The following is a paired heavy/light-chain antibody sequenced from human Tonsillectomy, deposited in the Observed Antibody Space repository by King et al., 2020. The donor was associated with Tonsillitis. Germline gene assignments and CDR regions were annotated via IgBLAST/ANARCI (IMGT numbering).Heavy chain of an antibody. Sequence: QVQLVESGGGVAQPGRSLRLSCVASGFTFSGSDIHWVRKAPGKGLEWLAEISYDGSNKKYADSVRGRFTISRDNSKNTLYLQLNGLRAEDTAVYYCAREAEIPVAIPHLDYWGQGALVTVSS. CDR2: ISYDGSNK. V-gene: IGHV3-33*05. J-gene: IGHJ4*02. D-gene: IGHD2-21*01. CDR3: AREAEIPVAIPHLDY. CDR1: GFTFSGSD.
Light chain of an antibody. CDR2: AAS. CDR1: QIIGGY. V-gene: IGKV1-39*01. J-gene: IGKJ2*03. Sequence: DIQMTQSPSSLSASLGDRVTITCRASQIIGGYLNWYQHKPGRAPNLLIFAASNLYSGVPSRFSGSGSGADFTLTITSLQADDIATYYCQQTYTFPHSFGQGTKVEIK. CDR3: QQTYTFPHS.